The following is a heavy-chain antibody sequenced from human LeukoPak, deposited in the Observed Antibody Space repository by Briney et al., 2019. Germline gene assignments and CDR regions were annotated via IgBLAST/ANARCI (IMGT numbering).Heavy chain of an antibody. Sequence: PGGSLRLSCAASGFTFSSYWMSWVRQAPGKGLEWVANIKQDGSDKYYVDSVKGRFTISRDNANNSLYLQMNSLRVEDTAVYYCARDWTSFDQWGQGTLVTVSS. CDR1: GFTFSSYW. CDR2: IKQDGSDK. CDR3: ARDWTSFDQ. J-gene: IGHJ4*02. D-gene: IGHD3/OR15-3a*01. V-gene: IGHV3-7*01.